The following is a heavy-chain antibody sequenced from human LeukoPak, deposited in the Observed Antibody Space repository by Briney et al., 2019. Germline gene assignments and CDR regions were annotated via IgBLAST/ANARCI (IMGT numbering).Heavy chain of an antibody. CDR1: YX. Sequence: YXMIWVRQAPXKGLEWVANIKQDGSEKYYVDSVKGRFTISRDNAKNSLYLQMNTLRAEDTAMYYCAKDAQPRSRWFDPWGQGTLVTVSS. CDR3: AKDAQPRSRWFDP. D-gene: IGHD3-16*01. V-gene: IGHV3-7*03. J-gene: IGHJ5*02. CDR2: IKQDGSEK.